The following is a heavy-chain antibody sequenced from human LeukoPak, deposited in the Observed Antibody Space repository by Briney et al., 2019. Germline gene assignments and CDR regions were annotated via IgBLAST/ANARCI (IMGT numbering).Heavy chain of an antibody. D-gene: IGHD3-10*01. V-gene: IGHV4-61*02. CDR2: TYTSGST. CDR1: GGSISSGSYY. J-gene: IGHJ4*02. CDR3: ARDRGDLGNFDY. Sequence: PSETLSLTCTVSGGSISSGSYYWSWIRQPAGKGLEWIGRTYTSGSTTYNPSLKSRVTMSVDTAKNQFSLILSSVTAADTAVYYCARDRGDLGNFDYWGQGTLVTVPS.